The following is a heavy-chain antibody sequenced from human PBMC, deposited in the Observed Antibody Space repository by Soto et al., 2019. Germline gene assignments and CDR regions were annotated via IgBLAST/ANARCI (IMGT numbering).Heavy chain of an antibody. Sequence: QVQLQQWGAGLLKPSETLSLTCAVYGGSFSGYYWSWIRQPPGKGLEWIGEINHSGSTNYNPSLKRRVTISVDTSKNQFSLKLSSVTAADTAVYYCARGRTYYYDSRKRGVVDPWGQGTLVTVSS. CDR1: GGSFSGYY. J-gene: IGHJ5*02. D-gene: IGHD3-22*01. CDR2: INHSGST. V-gene: IGHV4-34*01. CDR3: ARGRTYYYDSRKRGVVDP.